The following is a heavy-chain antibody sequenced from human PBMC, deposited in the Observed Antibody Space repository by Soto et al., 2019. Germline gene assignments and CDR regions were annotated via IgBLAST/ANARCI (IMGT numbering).Heavy chain of an antibody. D-gene: IGHD6-19*01. V-gene: IGHV1-18*01. CDR2: ISAYNGNT. J-gene: IGHJ4*02. Sequence: GASVKVSCKASGYTFTSYGISWVRQAPGQGLEWMGWISAYNGNTNYAQKLQGRVTMTTDTSTSTAYMELRSLRSDDTAVYYCARLADNAQTTKLDYWGQGTLVTVSS. CDR3: ARLADNAQTTKLDY. CDR1: GYTFTSYG.